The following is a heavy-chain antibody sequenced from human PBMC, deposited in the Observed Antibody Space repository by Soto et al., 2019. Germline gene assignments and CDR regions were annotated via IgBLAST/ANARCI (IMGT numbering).Heavy chain of an antibody. CDR3: ARSGHDHDYGDYAPGMDV. V-gene: IGHV3-30-3*01. D-gene: IGHD4-17*01. CDR2: ISYDGSKA. CDR1: GFTFSRYA. Sequence: QVQLVDSGGGGVQPGRSRRLSCAASGFTFSRYAMHLVRQAPGKVLEWMAVISYDGSKAVYVDSVKGRFTISRENSKNTRYLHMTSLRAEDTAVYYCARSGHDHDYGDYAPGMDVWGQGTTVTVSS. J-gene: IGHJ6*02.